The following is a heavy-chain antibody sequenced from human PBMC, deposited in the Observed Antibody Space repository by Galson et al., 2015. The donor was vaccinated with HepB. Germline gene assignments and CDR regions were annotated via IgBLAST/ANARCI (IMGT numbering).Heavy chain of an antibody. V-gene: IGHV1-58*01. CDR3: AAESRAIADDAFDI. J-gene: IGHJ3*02. Sequence: SVKVSCKASGFTFISSAVQWVRQARGQRLEWIGWIVVGSGNTNYAQKFQERVTITRDMSTSTAYMELSSLRSEDTAVYYCAAESRAIADDAFDIWGQGTMITVS. CDR1: GFTFISSA. CDR2: IVVGSGNT. D-gene: IGHD2-2*01.